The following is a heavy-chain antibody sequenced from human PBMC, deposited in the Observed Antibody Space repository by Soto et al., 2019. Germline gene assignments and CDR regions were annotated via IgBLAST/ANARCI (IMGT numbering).Heavy chain of an antibody. V-gene: IGHV3-64D*06. Sequence: VGSLRLSCSASGFTFNTFATHWVRQTPGKGLEFVSAISSNGGNTYYADSVKGRFAISRDNSKNTLYLQMYSLRPEDTALYYCVKEGYMRSDWYGQFDCWGQRTLVTVSS. CDR1: GFTFNTFA. CDR3: VKEGYMRSDWYGQFDC. J-gene: IGHJ4*02. CDR2: ISSNGGNT. D-gene: IGHD6-19*01.